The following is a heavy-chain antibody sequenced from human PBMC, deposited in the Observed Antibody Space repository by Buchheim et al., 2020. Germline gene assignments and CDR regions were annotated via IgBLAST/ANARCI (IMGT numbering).Heavy chain of an antibody. CDR3: ARTAGGYSGYDIDF. Sequence: QVQVVDSGGGLVKPGGSLRLSCAASGFTFSEYYMSWIRQAPGKGLEWVSSISGSGSTIYYADSVKGRFTISRDNAKNSVRLQMNSLRAEDTAVYYCARTAGGYSGYDIDFWGEGT. CDR1: GFTFSEYY. J-gene: IGHJ4*02. V-gene: IGHV3-11*01. CDR2: ISGSGSTI. D-gene: IGHD5-12*01.